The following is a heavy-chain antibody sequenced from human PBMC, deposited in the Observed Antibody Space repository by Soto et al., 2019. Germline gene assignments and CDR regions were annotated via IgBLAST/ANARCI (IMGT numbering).Heavy chain of an antibody. D-gene: IGHD6-19*01. J-gene: IGHJ6*02. CDR1: GFTFSSYA. V-gene: IGHV3-23*01. CDR3: AKDRFSSGWRYYYGMDV. Sequence: GGSLRLSCAASGFTFSSYAMSWVRQAPGKGLEWVSAISGSGGSTYYADSVKGRFTISRDNSKNTLYLQMNSLRAEDTAVYYCAKDRFSSGWRYYYGMDVWGQGTTVTVSS. CDR2: ISGSGGST.